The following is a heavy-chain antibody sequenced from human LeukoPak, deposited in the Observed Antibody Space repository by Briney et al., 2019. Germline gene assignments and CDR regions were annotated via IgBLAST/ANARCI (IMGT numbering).Heavy chain of an antibody. J-gene: IGHJ5*02. CDR2: IYYSGST. D-gene: IGHD2-8*01. Sequence: SETLSLTCTVSGGSISSYYWSWIRQPPGKGLEWIGYIYYSGSTNYNPSLKSRVTISADTSKNQFSLRLSSVTAADTAVYYCARVAKGCTNGVCYTEWFDPWGQGTLVTVSS. CDR1: GGSISSYY. CDR3: ARVAKGCTNGVCYTEWFDP. V-gene: IGHV4-59*12.